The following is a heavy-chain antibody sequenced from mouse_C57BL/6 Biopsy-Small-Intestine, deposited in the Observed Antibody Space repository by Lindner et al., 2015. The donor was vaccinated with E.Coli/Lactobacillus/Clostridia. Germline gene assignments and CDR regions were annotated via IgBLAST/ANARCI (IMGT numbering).Heavy chain of an antibody. D-gene: IGHD2-2*01. CDR3: AGYGYDLDY. V-gene: IGHV1-22*01. Sequence: VQLQESGPELVNPGASVKMSCKTSGYTFTDYNMHWVSQSHGKSLEWIGYINPLTGGTTYNQKFKGKATLTVNKSSSTAYMELRSLTSEDSAVYFCAGYGYDLDYWGQGTTLTVST. J-gene: IGHJ2*01. CDR1: GYTFTDYN. CDR2: INPLTGGT.